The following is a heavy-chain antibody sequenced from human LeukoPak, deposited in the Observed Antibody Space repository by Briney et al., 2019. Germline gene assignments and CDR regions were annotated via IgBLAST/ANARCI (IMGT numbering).Heavy chain of an antibody. V-gene: IGHV1-3*01. D-gene: IGHD2-2*01. CDR3: ARDLGGYCSSTSCFYAFDI. J-gene: IGHJ3*02. CDR2: INAGNGNT. Sequence: ASVKVSCKASGYTFTSYAMHWVRQAPGQRLEWMGWINAGNGNTQYSQKFQGRVTITRDTSASTAYMELSSLRSEDTAVYYYARDLGGYCSSTSCFYAFDIWGQGTMVTVSS. CDR1: GYTFTSYA.